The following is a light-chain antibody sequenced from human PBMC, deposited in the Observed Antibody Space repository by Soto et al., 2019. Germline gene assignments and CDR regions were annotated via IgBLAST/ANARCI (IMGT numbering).Light chain of an antibody. CDR3: QQYNIYSEA. J-gene: IGKJ1*01. Sequence: IQMTQAPSTLSASVGDTVTVTCRASQSVSGWLAWYQQKPGKAPKLLIYKASTLKSGVPSRFSGSGSGTEFTLTISSLQPDDFATYYCQQYNIYSEAFGQGTKVDIK. CDR1: QSVSGW. CDR2: KAS. V-gene: IGKV1-5*03.